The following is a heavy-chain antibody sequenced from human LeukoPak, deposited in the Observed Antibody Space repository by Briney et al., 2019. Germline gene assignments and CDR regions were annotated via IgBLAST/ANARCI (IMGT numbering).Heavy chain of an antibody. D-gene: IGHD4-11*01. Sequence: PSETLSLTCTVSGGSISSSSYYWGWIRQPPGKGLEWIGSIYYSGSTYYNPSLKSRVTISVDTSKNQFSLKLSSVTAADTAVYYCASWYSNSLLHPIDYWGQGTLVTVSS. V-gene: IGHV4-39*01. CDR3: ASWYSNSLLHPIDY. CDR1: GGSISSSSYY. CDR2: IYYSGST. J-gene: IGHJ4*02.